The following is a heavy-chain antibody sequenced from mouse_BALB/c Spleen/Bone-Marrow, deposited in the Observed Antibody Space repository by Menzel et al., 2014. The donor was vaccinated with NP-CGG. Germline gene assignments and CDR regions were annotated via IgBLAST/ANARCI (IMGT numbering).Heavy chain of an antibody. CDR3: ARSPSYGNYVDY. Sequence: VQLKESGPELVKPGASVKMSCKASGYTFTSYVMHWVKQKPGQGLEWIGYINPYNDGTKYNEKFKGKATLTSDKSSSAAYMELSRLTSEDSAVYYCARSPSYGNYVDYWGQGTSVTVSS. CDR1: GYTFTSYV. CDR2: INPYNDGT. V-gene: IGHV1-14*01. J-gene: IGHJ4*01. D-gene: IGHD2-10*02.